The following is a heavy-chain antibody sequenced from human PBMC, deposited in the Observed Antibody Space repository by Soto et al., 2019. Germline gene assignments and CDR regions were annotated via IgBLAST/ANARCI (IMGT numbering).Heavy chain of an antibody. CDR2: ISDHNGDT. CDR1: GYTFSTSG. V-gene: IGHV1-18*01. CDR3: ARSLSTIGGRPDS. D-gene: IGHD6-6*01. J-gene: IGHJ4*02. Sequence: GASVKVSCKASGYTFSTSGITWVRQAPGQGLEWMGWISDHNGDTKYAQKFQGRVTMTRDTSTRTAYMEVSRLTSDDTAVYYCARSLSTIGGRPDSWGQGTPVTVSS.